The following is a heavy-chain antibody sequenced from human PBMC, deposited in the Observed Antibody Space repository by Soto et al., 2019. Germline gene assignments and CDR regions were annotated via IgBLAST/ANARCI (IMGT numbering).Heavy chain of an antibody. Sequence: QVQLVQSGAEVKKPGASVKVSCKASGYTFTGYYMHWVRQAPGQGLEWMGWINPNSGGTNYAQKLQGWVTMTRDTSISTAYMELSRLRSDDTAVYYCARGYYYGSGSYDNWGQGTLVTVSS. CDR1: GYTFTGYY. D-gene: IGHD3-10*01. J-gene: IGHJ4*02. CDR3: ARGYYYGSGSYDN. V-gene: IGHV1-2*04. CDR2: INPNSGGT.